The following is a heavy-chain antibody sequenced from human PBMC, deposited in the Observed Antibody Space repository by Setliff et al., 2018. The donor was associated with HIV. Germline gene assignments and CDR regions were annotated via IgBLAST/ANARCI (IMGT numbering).Heavy chain of an antibody. CDR2: IYYSGST. V-gene: IGHV4-39*01. J-gene: IGHJ6*03. CDR3: ACGAAAGTDYYYYYMDV. Sequence: ETLSLTCTVSGGSISSSSYYWGWIRQPPGKGLEWIGSIYYSGSTYYNPSLKSRVTISVDTSKNQFSLKLSSVTAADTAVYYCACGAAAGTDYYYYYMDVWGKGTTVTVSS. D-gene: IGHD6-13*01. CDR1: GGSISSSSYY.